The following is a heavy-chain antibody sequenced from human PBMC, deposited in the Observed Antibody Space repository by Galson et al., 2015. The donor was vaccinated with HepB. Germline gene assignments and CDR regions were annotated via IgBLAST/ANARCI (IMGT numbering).Heavy chain of an antibody. CDR1: GYIFNNYP. J-gene: IGHJ5*02. D-gene: IGHD3-10*01. CDR2: INTNTGNP. Sequence: SVKVSCKASGYIFNNYPINWVRQAPGQGLEWMGWINTNTGNPTYAQGSTGRFVFSLDTSVSTAYLQISSLKAEDTAVYYCARTPYYGSGSYYNAWFDPWGQGTLVTVSS. CDR3: ARTPYYGSGSYYNAWFDP. V-gene: IGHV7-4-1*02.